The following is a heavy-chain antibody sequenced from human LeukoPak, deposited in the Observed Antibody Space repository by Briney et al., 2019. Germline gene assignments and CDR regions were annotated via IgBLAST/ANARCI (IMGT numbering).Heavy chain of an antibody. Sequence: SETLSLTCTVSGGSISRDYWSWIRQPPGKGLEWIGSIYYSGSTYYNPSLKSRVTISVDTSKNQFSLKLSSVTAADTAVYYCARGLQLFDYWGQGTLVTVSS. J-gene: IGHJ4*02. CDR3: ARGLQLFDY. V-gene: IGHV4-39*01. CDR1: GGSISRDY. CDR2: IYYSGST. D-gene: IGHD5-24*01.